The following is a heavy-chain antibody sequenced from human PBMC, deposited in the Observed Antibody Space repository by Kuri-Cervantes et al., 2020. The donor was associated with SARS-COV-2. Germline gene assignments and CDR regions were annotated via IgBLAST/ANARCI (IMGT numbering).Heavy chain of an antibody. D-gene: IGHD2-2*01. CDR3: ARDDDCSSTSCPGSPFDY. V-gene: IGHV1-18*01. CDR1: GYTFTSYG. J-gene: IGHJ4*02. Sequence: ASVKVSCKASGYTFTSYGISWVRQAPGQGLEWMGWISAYNGNTNYAQKFQGRVTMTRNTSISTAYMELSSLRSDDTAVYYCARDDDCSSTSCPGSPFDYWGQGTLVTVSS. CDR2: ISAYNGNT.